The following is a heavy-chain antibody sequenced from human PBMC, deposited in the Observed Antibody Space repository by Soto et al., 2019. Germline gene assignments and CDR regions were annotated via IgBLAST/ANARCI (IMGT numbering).Heavy chain of an antibody. J-gene: IGHJ4*02. V-gene: IGHV1-2*02. Sequence: ASVKVSCKASGYRFIDYFMHWVRRAPGQGLEWMGWINPKSGGTKIAQKFQGRTTMTRDKSINTVFMELSRLTSDDTAVYFCAREYNWSYQGWTDYWGLGTLVTVSS. D-gene: IGHD1-26*01. CDR3: AREYNWSYQGWTDY. CDR1: GYRFIDYF. CDR2: INPKSGGT.